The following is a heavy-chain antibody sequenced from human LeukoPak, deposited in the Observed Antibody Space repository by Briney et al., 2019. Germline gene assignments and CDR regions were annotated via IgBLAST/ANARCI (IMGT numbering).Heavy chain of an antibody. CDR2: ISPRGDGT. V-gene: IGHV3-64*04. D-gene: IGHD3-9*01. J-gene: IGHJ3*02. Sequence: GGSLRLSCAASGFTFSNHPMHWVRQTPGKRLEYVSAISPRGDGTWYADSVKGRFTISRDDSKNTLYLQMNSLRAEDTAVYYCAKPGYDILTGYYMGAFDIWGQGTMVTVSS. CDR3: AKPGYDILTGYYMGAFDI. CDR1: GFTFSNHP.